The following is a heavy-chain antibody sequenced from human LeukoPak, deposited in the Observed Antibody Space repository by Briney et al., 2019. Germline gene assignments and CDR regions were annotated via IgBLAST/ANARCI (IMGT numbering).Heavy chain of an antibody. J-gene: IGHJ4*02. V-gene: IGHV3-11*01. CDR3: ASTYY. D-gene: IGHD2-21*01. Sequence: PGGSLRLSCAASGFTFSDYYMSWIRQAPGKGLEWISYISSNGNTIYADSVKGRFTISRDNAKNSVFLQMNGLRAEDTAFYYCASTYYWGQGTLVTVSS. CDR2: ISSNGNTI. CDR1: GFTFSDYY.